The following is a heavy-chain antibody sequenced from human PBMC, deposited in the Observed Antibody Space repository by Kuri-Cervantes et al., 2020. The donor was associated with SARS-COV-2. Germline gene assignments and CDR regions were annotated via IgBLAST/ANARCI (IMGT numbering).Heavy chain of an antibody. CDR3: ARGYSSSWYLYYYYYGMDV. CDR2: MNPNSSNT. Sequence: ASVKVSCKVSGYTLTELSMHWVRQATGQGLEWMGWMNPNSSNTGYAQKFQGRVTMTRNTSISTAYMELSSLRSEDTAVYYCARGYSSSWYLYYYYYGMDVWGQGTTVTVSS. V-gene: IGHV1-8*01. D-gene: IGHD6-13*01. CDR1: GYTLTELS. J-gene: IGHJ6*02.